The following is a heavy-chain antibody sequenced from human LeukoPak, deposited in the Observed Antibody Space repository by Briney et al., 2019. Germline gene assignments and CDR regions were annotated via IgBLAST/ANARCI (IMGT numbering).Heavy chain of an antibody. CDR2: ISGNNGNT. CDR3: ARDRVCSGGSCYSQGYYYYGMDA. CDR1: GYTFTSYY. Sequence: GASVKVSCKASGYTFTSYYMHWVRQAPGQGLEWMGWISGNNGNTYYAQKVQGRVTMTTDTSTSTVYMELRSLRSDDTAVYYCARDRVCSGGSCYSQGYYYYGMDAWGQGTTVTVSS. D-gene: IGHD2-15*01. J-gene: IGHJ6*02. V-gene: IGHV1-18*04.